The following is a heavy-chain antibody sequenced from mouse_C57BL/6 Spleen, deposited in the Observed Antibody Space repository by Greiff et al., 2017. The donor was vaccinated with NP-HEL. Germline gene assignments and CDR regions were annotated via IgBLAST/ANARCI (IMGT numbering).Heavy chain of an antibody. CDR1: GYSITSGYY. CDR3: ATSSLFAY. CDR2: ISYDGSN. J-gene: IGHJ3*01. D-gene: IGHD1-1*01. Sequence: EVQLVESGPGLVKPSQSLSLTCSVTGYSITSGYYWNWIRQFPGNKLEWMGYISYDGSNNYNPSLKNRISITRDTSKNQFFLKLNSVTTEDTATYYCATSSLFAYWGQGTLVTVSA. V-gene: IGHV3-6*01.